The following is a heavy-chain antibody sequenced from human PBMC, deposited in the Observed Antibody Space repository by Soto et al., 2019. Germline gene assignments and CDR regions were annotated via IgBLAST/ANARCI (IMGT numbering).Heavy chain of an antibody. CDR2: IRSKAYGGTT. D-gene: IGHD3-10*01. CDR1: GFTFVDYA. V-gene: IGHV3-49*03. Sequence: GGSLRLSCTASGFTFVDYAMSWFRQAPGKGLEWVGFIRSKAYGGTTEYAASVKGRFTISRDDSKSIAYLQMNSLKTEDTAVYYCTRVWFGELLPDYWGQGTLVTVSS. CDR3: TRVWFGELLPDY. J-gene: IGHJ4*02.